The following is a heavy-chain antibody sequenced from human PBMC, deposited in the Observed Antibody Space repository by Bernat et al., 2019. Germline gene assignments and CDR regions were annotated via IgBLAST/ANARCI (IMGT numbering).Heavy chain of an antibody. V-gene: IGHV4-61*02. CDR1: GGSISSGSYY. CDR3: VRGNDYFGMDV. Sequence: QVQLQESGPGLVKPSQTLSLTCTVSGGSISSGSYYWSWIRQSAGKGLEWIGRIYTSGSTNYNPSLKSRVTMSVDTSKKQVSLKLNSVTAADTAVYYCVRGNDYFGMDVWGQGTTVTVSS. J-gene: IGHJ6*02. CDR2: IYTSGST.